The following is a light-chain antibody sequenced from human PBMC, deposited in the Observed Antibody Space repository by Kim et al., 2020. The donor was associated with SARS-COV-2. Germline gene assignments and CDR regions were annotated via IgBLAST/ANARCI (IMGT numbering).Light chain of an antibody. CDR2: EDD. Sequence: VSPAQAASITWSEDKLEEKFVSWIQQKPGQSPVLVGYEDDKRPSGIPERISGSTAGNTATLTISGTQAMDEADYYCQTWDSSTVVFGGGTQLTVL. V-gene: IGLV3-1*01. CDR1: KLEEKF. CDR3: QTWDSSTVV. J-gene: IGLJ3*02.